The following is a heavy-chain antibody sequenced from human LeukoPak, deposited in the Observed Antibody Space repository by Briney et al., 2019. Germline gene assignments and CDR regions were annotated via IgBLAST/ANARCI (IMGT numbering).Heavy chain of an antibody. CDR3: ARGRPNVYCSSTSCYHYYYYGMDV. Sequence: SETLSLTCAVYGGSFSGYYWSWIRQPPRQGLELIGEINHSGSTNYNPSLKSQVTISVYTSKNQFSLKLSCVTAADTAVYYCARGRPNVYCSSTSCYHYYYYGMDVWGQGTTVTVSS. V-gene: IGHV4-34*01. D-gene: IGHD2-2*01. J-gene: IGHJ6*02. CDR2: INHSGST. CDR1: GGSFSGYY.